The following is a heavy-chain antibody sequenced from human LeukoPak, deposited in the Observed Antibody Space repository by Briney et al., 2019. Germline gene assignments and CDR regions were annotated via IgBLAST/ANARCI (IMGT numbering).Heavy chain of an antibody. CDR1: GFTFVNYW. CDR3: ARIGYSSSSLDY. Sequence: PGGSLRLSCAASGFTFVNYWLTWVRQAPGKGLEWVANIKQDGSEKVYVDSVKGRFTISRDNAKNSVFLHMNSLRDEDTAVYYCARIGYSSSSLDYWGQGTLITVSS. CDR2: IKQDGSEK. V-gene: IGHV3-7*01. J-gene: IGHJ4*02. D-gene: IGHD6-6*01.